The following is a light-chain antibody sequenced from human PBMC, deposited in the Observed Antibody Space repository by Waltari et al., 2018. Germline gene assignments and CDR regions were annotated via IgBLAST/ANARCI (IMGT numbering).Light chain of an antibody. CDR3: SSYTSSSTVV. V-gene: IGLV2-14*03. CDR1: SSDVGGYNY. Sequence: QSALTQPASVSGSPGQSITISCTGTSSDVGGYNYVSWYQQHPGKAPKLMIYDVRNRPSGVSNRFSGSKSGNTASLTISGLQAEDEAEYYCSSYTSSSTVVFGGGTKLTVL. CDR2: DVR. J-gene: IGLJ2*01.